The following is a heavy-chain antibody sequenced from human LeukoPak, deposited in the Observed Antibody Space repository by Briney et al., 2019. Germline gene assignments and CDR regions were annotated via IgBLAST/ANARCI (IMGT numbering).Heavy chain of an antibody. J-gene: IGHJ6*04. D-gene: IGHD3-10*02. Sequence: GGSLRLSCVASGFTFHNYEMNWVRQAPGKGLEWVSYISSSGATIYYADSVKGRFTISRDNAKNSLYLQMNSLRAEDTAVYYCAKLGITMIGGVWGKGTTVTISS. V-gene: IGHV3-48*03. CDR2: ISSSGATI. CDR1: GFTFHNYE. CDR3: AKLGITMIGGV.